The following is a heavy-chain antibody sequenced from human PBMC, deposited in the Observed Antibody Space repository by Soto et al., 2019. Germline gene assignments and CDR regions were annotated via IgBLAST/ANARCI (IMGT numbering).Heavy chain of an antibody. CDR2: IYHSGRT. J-gene: IGHJ4*02. Sequence: QVQLQESGPGLVKPSETLPLPCAVSGGSISNGNWWSWVRQPPGKGLEWIWEIYHSGRTNYNPSLESRVSISVDTSGNQLSLKLTSGSAADTAIYDCARVAACCRDSLGQGTLVTVAS. V-gene: IGHV4-4*02. CDR3: ARVAACCRDS. D-gene: IGHD6-25*01. CDR1: GGSISNGNW.